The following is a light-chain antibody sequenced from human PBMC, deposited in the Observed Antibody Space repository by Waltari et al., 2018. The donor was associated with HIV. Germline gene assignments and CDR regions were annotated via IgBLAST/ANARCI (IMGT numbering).Light chain of an antibody. Sequence: QSALTQPRSVSGSPGQSVNISCTGTSSDVGGYNYVSWYQQHPGKAPKLMIYDVTKRPSGVPDRFSGSKSGNTASLTISGLQAEDEADYFCCSYAGGYTLVFGGGTKLTVL. J-gene: IGLJ3*02. CDR1: SSDVGGYNY. CDR3: CSYAGGYTLV. CDR2: DVT. V-gene: IGLV2-11*01.